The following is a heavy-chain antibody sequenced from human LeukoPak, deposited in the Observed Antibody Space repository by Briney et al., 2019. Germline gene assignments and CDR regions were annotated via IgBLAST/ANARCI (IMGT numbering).Heavy chain of an antibody. CDR1: GGTFSSYA. D-gene: IGHD2-2*01. CDR2: IIPIFGTA. Sequence: GASVKVSCKASGGTFSSYAISWVRQAPGQGLEWMGGIIPIFGTANYAQKFQGRVTITTDESTSTAYMELSSLRSEDTAVYYCAREGCSSPSCYFGYRNDAFDIWGQGTMVTVSS. V-gene: IGHV1-69*05. J-gene: IGHJ3*02. CDR3: AREGCSSPSCYFGYRNDAFDI.